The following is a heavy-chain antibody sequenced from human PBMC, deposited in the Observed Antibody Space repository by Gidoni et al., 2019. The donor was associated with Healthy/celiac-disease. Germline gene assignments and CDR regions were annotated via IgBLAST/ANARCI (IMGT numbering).Heavy chain of an antibody. D-gene: IGHD3-3*01. Sequence: EVQLVESGGGLVQPGGSLRLSCAASGFTFSSYWMSWVRQAPGKGLEGVANIKQDGSEKYYVDSVKGRFTISRDNAKNSLYLQMNSLRAEDTAVYYCARDRWVDFWSGYKDVFDYWGQGTLVTVSS. CDR3: ARDRWVDFWSGYKDVFDY. V-gene: IGHV3-7*01. CDR2: IKQDGSEK. CDR1: GFTFSSYW. J-gene: IGHJ4*02.